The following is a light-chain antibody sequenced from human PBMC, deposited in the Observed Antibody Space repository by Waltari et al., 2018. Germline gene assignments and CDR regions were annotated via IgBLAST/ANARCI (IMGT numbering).Light chain of an antibody. CDR1: QSIGRY. J-gene: IGKJ1*01. Sequence: EVVLTQSPGTLSVSPGETATLSCRASQSIGRYLVWYQQKSGQAPRLLIYGASTRATGIPDRFSGSGSGTDFSLTISRLEAEDFAVYYCQNHERLPATFGQGTKVEMK. V-gene: IGKV3-20*01. CDR3: QNHERLPAT. CDR2: GAS.